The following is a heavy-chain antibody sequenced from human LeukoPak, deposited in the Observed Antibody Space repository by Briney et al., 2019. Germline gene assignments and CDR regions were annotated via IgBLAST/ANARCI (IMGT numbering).Heavy chain of an antibody. CDR1: GFTFSSYS. J-gene: IGHJ4*02. CDR3: ARGRPHGNDY. V-gene: IGHV3-74*01. CDR2: IASDGSST. D-gene: IGHD4-23*01. Sequence: PGGSLRLSCAASGFTFSSYSMNWVRQAPGKGLVWVSRIASDGSSTTYADSVKGRFSISRDSAKNTLYLQMNSLRVEDTAVYYCARGRPHGNDYWGQGTLVTVSS.